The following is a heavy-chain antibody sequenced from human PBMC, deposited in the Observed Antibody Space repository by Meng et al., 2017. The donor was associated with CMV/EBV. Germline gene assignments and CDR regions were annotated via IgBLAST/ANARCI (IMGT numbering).Heavy chain of an antibody. CDR2: ISSSGSTI. J-gene: IGHJ4*02. V-gene: IGHV3-48*03. Sequence: GGSLKISCAASGFTFSSYEMNWVRQAPGKGLEWVSYISSSGSTIYYADSVKGRFTISRDNAKNSLYLQMNSLRAEDTAVYYCARVGTIFRGYYFDYWGQGTLVTVSS. D-gene: IGHD3-3*01. CDR1: GFTFSSYE. CDR3: ARVGTIFRGYYFDY.